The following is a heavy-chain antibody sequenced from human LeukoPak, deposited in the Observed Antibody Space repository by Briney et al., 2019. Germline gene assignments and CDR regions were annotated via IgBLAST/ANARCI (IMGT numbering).Heavy chain of an antibody. D-gene: IGHD6-19*01. CDR2: MNPNSGNT. V-gene: IGHV1-8*01. Sequence: ASVKASCKASGYTFTSYGINWVRQATGQGLEWMGWMNPNSGNTGYAQKFQGRVTMTRNTSISTAYMELSSLRSEDTAVYYCARGVSSGWYLMAPNWFDPWGQGTLVTVSS. CDR3: ARGVSSGWYLMAPNWFDP. J-gene: IGHJ5*02. CDR1: GYTFTSYG.